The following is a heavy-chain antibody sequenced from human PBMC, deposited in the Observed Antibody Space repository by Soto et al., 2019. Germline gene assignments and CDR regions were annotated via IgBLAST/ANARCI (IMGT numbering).Heavy chain of an antibody. Sequence: SGPTLVNPTQTLTLTCTFSGFSLSTSGMCVSWIRQPPGKALEWLALIDWDDDKYYSTSLKTRLTIAKDTSKNQVVLTMTNMDPPAPPPYYCARGPLGSVHPVSDNLGPGSLVTVFS. CDR2: IDWDDDK. V-gene: IGHV2-70*01. CDR1: GFSLSTSGMC. J-gene: IGHJ4*02. D-gene: IGHD1-1*01. CDR3: ARGPLGSVHPVSDN.